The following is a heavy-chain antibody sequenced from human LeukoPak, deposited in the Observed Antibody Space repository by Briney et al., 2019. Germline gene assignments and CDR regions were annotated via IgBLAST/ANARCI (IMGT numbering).Heavy chain of an antibody. CDR3: ARRDYGGKHFDY. D-gene: IGHD4-23*01. CDR1: GYSFTSYW. V-gene: IGHV5-51*01. CDR2: IYPGDSDT. J-gene: IGHJ4*02. Sequence: GESLKNSCKTSGYSFTSYWITWVRQMPGKGLEWMGIIYPGDSDTTYSPSFQGQVTISADKSINTAYLQWSSLKASDTAMYYCARRDYGGKHFDYWGRGTLVTVSS.